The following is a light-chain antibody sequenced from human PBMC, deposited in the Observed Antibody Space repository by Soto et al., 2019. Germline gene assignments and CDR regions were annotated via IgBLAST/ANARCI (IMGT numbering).Light chain of an antibody. J-gene: IGLJ2*01. CDR1: SSDVGGYNY. V-gene: IGLV2-14*01. CDR3: SSYTASSTLVV. Sequence: QSALTQPASVSGSPGQSITISCTGTSSDVGGYNYVSWYQQHPGKAPKLMIYEVSNRPSGVSNRFSDSKSGNTASLTISGLQAEDEADYYCSSYTASSTLVVFGGGIKLTVL. CDR2: EVS.